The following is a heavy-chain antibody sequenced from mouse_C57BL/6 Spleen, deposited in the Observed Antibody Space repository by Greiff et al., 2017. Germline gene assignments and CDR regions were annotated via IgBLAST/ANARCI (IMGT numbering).Heavy chain of an antibody. CDR3: ARGDYDSSYPHYFDY. D-gene: IGHD1-1*01. CDR2: IHPNSGST. V-gene: IGHV1-64*01. CDR1: GYTFTSYW. J-gene: IGHJ2*01. Sequence: VQLQQPGAELVKPGASVQLSCKASGYTFTSYWMHWVKQRPGQGLEWIGMIHPNSGSTNYNEKFKSKATLTVDKSSSTAYMQLSSLTSEDSAVYYCARGDYDSSYPHYFDYWGQGTTLTVSS.